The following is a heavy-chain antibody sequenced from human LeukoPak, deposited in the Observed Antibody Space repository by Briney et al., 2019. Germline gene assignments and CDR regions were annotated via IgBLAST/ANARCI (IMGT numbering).Heavy chain of an antibody. Sequence: GGSLRLSCAASGFTFSSYGMHWVRQAPGKGLEWVAFIRYDGSNKYYADSVKGRFTISRDNSKNTLYLQMNSLRAEDTAVYYCAKGEPLNTYYYDSSGYDMDVWGKGTTVTVSS. CDR1: GFTFSSYG. CDR3: AKGEPLNTYYYDSSGYDMDV. V-gene: IGHV3-30*02. D-gene: IGHD3-22*01. J-gene: IGHJ6*03. CDR2: IRYDGSNK.